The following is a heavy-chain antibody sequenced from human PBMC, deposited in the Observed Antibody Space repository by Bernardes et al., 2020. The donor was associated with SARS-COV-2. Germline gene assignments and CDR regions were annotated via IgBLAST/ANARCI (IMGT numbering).Heavy chain of an antibody. V-gene: IGHV4-39*01. CDR3: VGSSCGRDCYIGGLRSWDYGMDV. Sequence: ETLSLTCTVSSGSMSNSNYYWGWIRQPPGKGLEWIGSIYSSGTTYKNPSLQSRVTMSVDTSKNQFSLRLTSVTAADTAVYYCVGSSCGRDCYIGGLRSWDYGMDVWGQGTTVTVSS. J-gene: IGHJ6*02. CDR2: IYSSGTT. CDR1: SGSMSNSNYY. D-gene: IGHD2-21*02.